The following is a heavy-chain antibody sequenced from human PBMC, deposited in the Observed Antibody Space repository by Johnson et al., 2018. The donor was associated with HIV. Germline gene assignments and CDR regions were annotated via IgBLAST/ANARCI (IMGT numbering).Heavy chain of an antibody. V-gene: IGHV3-66*02. J-gene: IGHJ3*02. CDR2: ISWHSGSI. D-gene: IGHD1-1*01. CDR1: GFTFSDAS. CDR3: ARPQGTGDAFDI. Sequence: MQLVESGGGLVQPGGSLRLSCTASGFTFSDASMSWVRQAPGQGLEWVSGISWHSGSIGYADSVKGRFTISRDNSKNTLYLQMNSLRAEDTAVYYCARPQGTGDAFDIWGQGTMVTVSS.